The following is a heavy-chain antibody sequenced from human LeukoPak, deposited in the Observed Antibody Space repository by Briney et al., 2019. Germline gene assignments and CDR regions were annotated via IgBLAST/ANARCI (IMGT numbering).Heavy chain of an antibody. D-gene: IGHD3-22*01. Sequence: GGSLRLSCAASGFTFDDYAMHWVRQAPGKGLEWVSGISWNSGSIGYADSVKGRFTISRDNAKNSLYLQMNSLRAEDTALYYCAKLPYYYDSSGYFDYWSQGTLVTVSS. CDR1: GFTFDDYA. CDR3: AKLPYYYDSSGYFDY. J-gene: IGHJ4*02. CDR2: ISWNSGSI. V-gene: IGHV3-9*01.